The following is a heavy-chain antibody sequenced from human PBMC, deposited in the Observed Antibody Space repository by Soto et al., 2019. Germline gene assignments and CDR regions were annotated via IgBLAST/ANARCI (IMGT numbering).Heavy chain of an antibody. J-gene: IGHJ6*03. V-gene: IGHV4-59*01. CDR2: IYYSGST. Sequence: SETLSLTCTVSGGSISSYYWSWIRQPPGKGLEWIGYIYYSGSTNYNPSLKSRVTISVDTSKNQFSLKLSSVTAADTAVYYCARDVRGSYLHYYYMDVWGKGTTVTVSS. CDR3: ARDVRGSYLHYYYMDV. CDR1: GGSISSYY. D-gene: IGHD3-16*02.